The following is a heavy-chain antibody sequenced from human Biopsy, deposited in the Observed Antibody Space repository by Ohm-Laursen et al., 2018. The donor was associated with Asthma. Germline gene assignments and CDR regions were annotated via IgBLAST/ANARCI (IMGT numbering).Heavy chain of an antibody. CDR2: INGKSNSI. Sequence: LRLSCTASGFSFSDYYMSWIRQAPGKGLEWISYINGKSNSIEYADSVKGRFTISRDNAKNSLYLQMNSLRAEDTAVYYCARDSYSSGLYDDFESWGQGTLVTVSP. CDR3: ARDSYSSGLYDDFES. CDR1: GFSFSDYY. D-gene: IGHD6-19*01. V-gene: IGHV3-11*01. J-gene: IGHJ4*02.